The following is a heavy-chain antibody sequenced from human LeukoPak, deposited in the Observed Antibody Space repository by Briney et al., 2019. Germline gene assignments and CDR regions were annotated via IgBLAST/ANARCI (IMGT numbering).Heavy chain of an antibody. CDR1: GFTFTSSA. D-gene: IGHD3-16*02. J-gene: IGHJ4*02. V-gene: IGHV1-58*01. Sequence: SVKVSCKASGFTFTSSAVQWVRQARGQRLEWIGWIVVGSGNTNYAQKFQERVTITRDMSTSTAYMELSSLRSEDTAVYYCARDRSITFGGVIVGQYYFDYWGQGTLVTVSS. CDR3: ARDRSITFGGVIVGQYYFDY. CDR2: IVVGSGNT.